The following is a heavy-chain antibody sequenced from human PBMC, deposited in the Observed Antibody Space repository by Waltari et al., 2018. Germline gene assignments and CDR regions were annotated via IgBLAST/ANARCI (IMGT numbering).Heavy chain of an antibody. D-gene: IGHD3-10*01. CDR1: GYSFTSYW. CDR2: IYPGDSDT. Sequence: EVQLVQSGAEVKKPGESLKISCKGSGYSFTSYWIGWVRQMPGKGLEWMGIIYPGDSDTRYSPSFQDQVTISADKSISTAYLQWSSLKASDTAMYYCARGPRLRGLDYYYMDVWGKGTTVTVSS. J-gene: IGHJ6*03. CDR3: ARGPRLRGLDYYYMDV. V-gene: IGHV5-51*01.